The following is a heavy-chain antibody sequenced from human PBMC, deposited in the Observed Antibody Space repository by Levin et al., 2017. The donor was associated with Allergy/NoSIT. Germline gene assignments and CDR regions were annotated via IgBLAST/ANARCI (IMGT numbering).Heavy chain of an antibody. Sequence: GESLKISCAASGFTFSSYGMHWVRQAPGKGLEWVAVISYDGSNKYYADSVKGRFTISRDNSKNTLYLQMNSLRAEDTAVYYCAKDLVRGVTVYYYYGMDVWGQGTTVTVSS. CDR2: ISYDGSNK. J-gene: IGHJ6*02. V-gene: IGHV3-30*18. D-gene: IGHD3-10*01. CDR1: GFTFSSYG. CDR3: AKDLVRGVTVYYYYGMDV.